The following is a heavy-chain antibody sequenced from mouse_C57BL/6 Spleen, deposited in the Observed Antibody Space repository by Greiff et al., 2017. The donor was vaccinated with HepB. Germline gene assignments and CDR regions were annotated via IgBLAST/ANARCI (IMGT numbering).Heavy chain of an antibody. CDR1: GYSITSGYY. CDR2: ISYDGSN. V-gene: IGHV3-6*01. CDR3: ARGDDGYYVGYFDV. Sequence: DVQLQESGPGLVKPSQSLSLTCSVTGYSITSGYYWNWIRQFPGNKLEWMGYISYDGSNNYNPSLKNRISITRDTSKNQFFLKLNSVTTEDTATYYCARGDDGYYVGYFDVWGTGTTVTVSS. J-gene: IGHJ1*03. D-gene: IGHD2-3*01.